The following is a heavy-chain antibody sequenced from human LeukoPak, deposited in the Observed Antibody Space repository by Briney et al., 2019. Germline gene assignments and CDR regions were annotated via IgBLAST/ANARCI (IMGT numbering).Heavy chain of an antibody. CDR2: IIPIFGTA. V-gene: IGHV1-69*13. CDR3: AGDKYYYDSSGSHNWYYYYYMDV. D-gene: IGHD3-22*01. CDR1: GGTFSSYA. J-gene: IGHJ6*03. Sequence: GASVKVSCKASGGTFSSYAISWVRQAPGQGLEWMGGIIPIFGTANYAQKFQGRVTITADESTSTAYMELSSLRSEDTAVYYCAGDKYYYDSSGSHNWYYYYYMDVWGKGTTVTISS.